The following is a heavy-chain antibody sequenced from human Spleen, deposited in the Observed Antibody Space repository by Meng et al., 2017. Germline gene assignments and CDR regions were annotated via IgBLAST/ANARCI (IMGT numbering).Heavy chain of an antibody. CDR1: GYTFTSYA. CDR3: ASGTPGRSYCDY. V-gene: IGHV1-3*01. Sequence: GQHCQAVAEVSEPGASKTGSCKASGYTFTSYAIHGVRQAPGQRLEWMGWINAGTGNRKYSQKFQGRVTITRDTSANTVYMELSSLKSDDKAVYYCASGTPGRSYCDYWGQGTLVTVSS. J-gene: IGHJ4*02. D-gene: IGHD2-15*01. CDR2: INAGTGNR.